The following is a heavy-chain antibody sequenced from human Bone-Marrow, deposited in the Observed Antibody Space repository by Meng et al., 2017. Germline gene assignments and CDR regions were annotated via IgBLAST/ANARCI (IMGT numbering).Heavy chain of an antibody. CDR3: VKCSSGWYWGHFDN. CDR2: ISGSGDDT. J-gene: IGHJ4*02. CDR1: GFTFRTYA. V-gene: IGHV3-23*01. Sequence: GASLKISCAASGFTFRTYAMSWVRQAPGKGLKWVSAISGSGDDTYYADSVKGRFTISRDNSKNTLYLQMNSLRAEDRAVYYCVKCSSGWYWGHFDNWGQGTLVTVSS. D-gene: IGHD6-19*01.